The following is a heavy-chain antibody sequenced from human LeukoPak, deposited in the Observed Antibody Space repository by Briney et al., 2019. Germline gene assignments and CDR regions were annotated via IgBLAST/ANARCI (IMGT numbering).Heavy chain of an antibody. D-gene: IGHD1-14*01. CDR2: ISSSSSYI. J-gene: IGHJ6*03. CDR3: ARGILAGYYYYYYMDV. V-gene: IGHV3-21*01. CDR1: GFTFSSYS. Sequence: PGGSLRLSCAASGFTFSSYSMNWVRQAPGKGLEWVSSISSSSSYIYYADSVKGRFTISRDNAKNSLYLQMNSLRAEDTAVYYCARGILAGYYYYYYMDVWGKGTTVTVSS.